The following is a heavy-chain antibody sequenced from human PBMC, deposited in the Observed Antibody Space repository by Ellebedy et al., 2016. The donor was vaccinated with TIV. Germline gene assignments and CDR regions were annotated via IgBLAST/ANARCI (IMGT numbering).Heavy chain of an antibody. Sequence: GGSLRLSXAASGFTFSSYAMTWVRQAPGKGLEWVSSISGSGGSTNYADSVKGRFTISRDNSKNTLYLQMNSLRAEDTAVYYCAKDNVRKGNMDVWGKGTTVTVSS. J-gene: IGHJ6*03. V-gene: IGHV3-23*01. CDR3: AKDNVRKGNMDV. CDR2: ISGSGGST. CDR1: GFTFSSYA. D-gene: IGHD1-14*01.